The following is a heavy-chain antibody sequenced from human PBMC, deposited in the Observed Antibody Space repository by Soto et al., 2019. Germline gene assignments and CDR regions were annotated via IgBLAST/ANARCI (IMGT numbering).Heavy chain of an antibody. CDR2: IKSKTAGGTT. CDR1: GFTFSHAW. V-gene: IGHV3-15*01. J-gene: IGHJ4*02. CDR3: TTIGYSYGRVFDY. Sequence: EVQLVESGGGLVKPGGSLRLSCAASGFTFSHAWMSWVRQAPGKGLEWVGRIKSKTAGGTTDYAAPVKGRFTISRDDSKNTLYLQMHSLKTEDTAVDYCTTIGYSYGRVFDYWGQGTLVTVSS. D-gene: IGHD5-18*01.